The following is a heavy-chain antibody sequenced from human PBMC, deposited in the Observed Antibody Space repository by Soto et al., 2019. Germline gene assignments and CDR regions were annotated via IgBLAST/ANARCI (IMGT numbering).Heavy chain of an antibody. Sequence: SETLSLTCTVSGGSISSYYWSWIRQPPGKGLEWIGYIYYSGSTNYNPSLKSRSTISVDTSKNQFSLKLSSVTAADTAVYYCARFSGRYNDRYFDYWGQGALVT. CDR3: ARFSGRYNDRYFDY. CDR1: GGSISSYY. D-gene: IGHD1-26*01. CDR2: IYYSGST. V-gene: IGHV4-59*01. J-gene: IGHJ4*02.